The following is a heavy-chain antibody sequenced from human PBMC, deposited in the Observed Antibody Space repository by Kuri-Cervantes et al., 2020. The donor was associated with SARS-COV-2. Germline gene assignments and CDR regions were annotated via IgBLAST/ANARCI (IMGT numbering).Heavy chain of an antibody. D-gene: IGHD1-26*01. Sequence: SETLSLTCTVSGGSINDYYWGWIRQPPGKGLEWIGYFYSTGVTNYDPSLKTRVTISTEASKNQLSLKLTSVTAADTAVYYCARDNSLFSGSGFDTWGQGALVTVSS. CDR3: ARDNSLFSGSGFDT. CDR2: FYSTGVT. J-gene: IGHJ5*02. CDR1: GGSINDYY. V-gene: IGHV4-59*01.